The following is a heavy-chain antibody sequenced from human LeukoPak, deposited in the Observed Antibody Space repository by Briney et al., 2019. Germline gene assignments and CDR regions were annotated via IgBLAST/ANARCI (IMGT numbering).Heavy chain of an antibody. D-gene: IGHD4-17*01. CDR3: AREGPTVTTWGFDP. CDR1: GYTFTGYY. CDR2: INPNSGGT. J-gene: IGHJ5*02. Sequence: ASVKVSCKASGYTFTGYYMHWVRQAPGQGLEWMGGINPNSGGTNYAQKFQGRVTMTRDTSISTAYMELSRLRSDDTAVYYCAREGPTVTTWGFDPWGQGTLVTVSS. V-gene: IGHV1-2*02.